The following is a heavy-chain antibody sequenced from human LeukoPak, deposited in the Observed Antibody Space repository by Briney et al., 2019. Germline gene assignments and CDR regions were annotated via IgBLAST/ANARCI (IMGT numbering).Heavy chain of an antibody. V-gene: IGHV1-69*13. CDR1: GGTFSSYA. J-gene: IGHJ3*02. Sequence: SVKVSCKASGGTFSSYAISWVRQAPGQGLEWMGGIIPIFGTANYAQKFQGRVTITADESTSTAYMELSSLRSEDTAVYYCARVPSDYYYDSRGPGFDIWGQGTMVTVSS. D-gene: IGHD3-22*01. CDR3: ARVPSDYYYDSRGPGFDI. CDR2: IIPIFGTA.